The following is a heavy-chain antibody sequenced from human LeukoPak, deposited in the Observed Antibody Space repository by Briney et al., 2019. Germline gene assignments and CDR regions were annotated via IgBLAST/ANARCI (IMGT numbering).Heavy chain of an antibody. Sequence: GGSLRLSCAASGFTFSKYAMGWVRQAPGKGLEWVSTISGSRGNTYYADLEEGRFTISRDNSKNTLYLQMSSLRAEDTAVYYCSVSDCSSASCLFDHGGQGTRVTVPS. J-gene: IGHJ4*02. D-gene: IGHD2-2*01. CDR3: SVSDCSSASCLFDH. CDR2: ISGSRGNT. V-gene: IGHV3-23*01. CDR1: GFTFSKYA.